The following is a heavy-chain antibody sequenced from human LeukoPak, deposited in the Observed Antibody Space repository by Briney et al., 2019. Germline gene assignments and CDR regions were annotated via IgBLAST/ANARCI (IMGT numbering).Heavy chain of an antibody. J-gene: IGHJ6*03. CDR2: IYYSGST. D-gene: IGHD5-12*01. CDR1: GGSISSRSYY. CDR3: ASVIRGYSGYSLEDYYYYYMDV. V-gene: IGHV4-39*01. Sequence: PSETLSLTCTVSGGSISSRSYYWGWIRQTPGKGLEWIGSIYYSGSTYYNPSLKSRVTISVDTSKNQFSLKLSSVTAADTAVYYCASVIRGYSGYSLEDYYYYYMDVWGKGTTVTISS.